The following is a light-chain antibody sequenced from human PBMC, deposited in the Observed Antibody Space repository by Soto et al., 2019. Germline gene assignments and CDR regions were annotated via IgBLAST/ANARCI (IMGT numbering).Light chain of an antibody. CDR1: QSVSSSY. Sequence: EIVLTQSPGTLSLSPGERATLSCRASQSVSSSYLAWYQQKPGQAPRLLIYGASSRATGIPDRFSGSGSGTDFTLTISRLEPEDFEVYYCQQYGITCGQGTRRAIK. CDR3: QQYGIT. V-gene: IGKV3-20*01. J-gene: IGKJ5*01. CDR2: GAS.